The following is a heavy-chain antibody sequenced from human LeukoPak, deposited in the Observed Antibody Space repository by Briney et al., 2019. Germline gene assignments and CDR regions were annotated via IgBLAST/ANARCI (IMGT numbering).Heavy chain of an antibody. CDR2: ITPTLGTP. D-gene: IGHD4-17*01. CDR1: GGTFSRYS. CDR3: ARGPLILYGDYGGFDY. Sequence: SVKVSCKASGGTFSRYSISWVRQAPGQGLEWMGGITPTLGTPDYSQKLQGRVTITADESTSTAYMELSSLRSEDTAVYYCARGPLILYGDYGGFDYWGQGTLVTVSS. V-gene: IGHV1-69*13. J-gene: IGHJ4*02.